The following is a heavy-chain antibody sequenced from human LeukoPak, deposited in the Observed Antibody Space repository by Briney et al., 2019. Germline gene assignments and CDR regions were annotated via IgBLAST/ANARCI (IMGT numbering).Heavy chain of an antibody. J-gene: IGHJ4*02. Sequence: SETLSLTCTVSGGSISSYYWSWIRQPAGKGLEWIGRIYTSGSTNYNPSLKSRVTMSVDTSKNQFSLKLSSVTAADTAVYCCARVRRDMVRGGSYYFDYWGQGTLVTVSS. D-gene: IGHD3-10*01. CDR3: ARVRRDMVRGGSYYFDY. CDR1: GGSISSYY. V-gene: IGHV4-4*07. CDR2: IYTSGST.